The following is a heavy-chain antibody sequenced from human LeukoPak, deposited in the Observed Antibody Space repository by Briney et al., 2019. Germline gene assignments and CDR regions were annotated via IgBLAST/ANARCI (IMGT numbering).Heavy chain of an antibody. Sequence: SETLSLTCAVYGGSFSGYYWSWIRQPPGKGLEWIGEINHSGSTNYNPSLKSRVTISVDTSKNQFSLKLSSVTAADTAVYYCAGGVNTAMNHRPLDYWGQGTLVTVSS. CDR2: INHSGST. J-gene: IGHJ4*02. CDR1: GGSFSGYY. CDR3: AGGVNTAMNHRPLDY. V-gene: IGHV4-34*01. D-gene: IGHD5-18*01.